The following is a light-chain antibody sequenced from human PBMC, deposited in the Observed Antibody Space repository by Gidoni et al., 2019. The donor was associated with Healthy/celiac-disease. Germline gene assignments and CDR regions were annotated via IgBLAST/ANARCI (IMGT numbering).Light chain of an antibody. J-gene: IGKJ2*04. Sequence: EIVMTQSPATLSVSPGERATLSCRASQRVSSNLAWYQQKPGQAPRLLIYGASTRATGIPARFSGSGSGTEFTLTISSLQSEDFAVYYCQQYNNWPWCSFXQXTKLEIK. CDR2: GAS. CDR1: QRVSSN. CDR3: QQYNNWPWCS. V-gene: IGKV3-15*01.